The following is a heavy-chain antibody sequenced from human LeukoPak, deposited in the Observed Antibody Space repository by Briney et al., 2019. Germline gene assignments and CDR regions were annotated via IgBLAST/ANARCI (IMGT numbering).Heavy chain of an antibody. V-gene: IGHV4-38-2*02. D-gene: IGHD6-19*01. CDR3: ARESEWLANFDY. CDR1: GYSISSGYY. Sequence: SETLSLTCAVSGYSISSGYYWGWIRQPPGKGLEWIGSIYTSGSTNYNPSLKSRVTMSVDTSKNQFSLKLSSVTAADTAVYYCARESEWLANFDYWGQGTLVTVSS. J-gene: IGHJ4*02. CDR2: IYTSGST.